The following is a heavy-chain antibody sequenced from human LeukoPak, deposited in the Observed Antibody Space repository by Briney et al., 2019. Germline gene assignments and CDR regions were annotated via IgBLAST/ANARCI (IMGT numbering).Heavy chain of an antibody. CDR1: GGSISSYY. CDR2: IYYSGST. CDR3: AGERSGYYGATMDV. J-gene: IGHJ6*03. Sequence: SETLSLTCTVSGGSISSYYWSWIRQPPGKGLEWIGYIYYSGSTNYNPSLKSRVTMSVDTSKNQFSLKLSSVTAADTAVYYCAGERSGYYGATMDVWGKGTTVTVSS. V-gene: IGHV4-59*12. D-gene: IGHD3-3*01.